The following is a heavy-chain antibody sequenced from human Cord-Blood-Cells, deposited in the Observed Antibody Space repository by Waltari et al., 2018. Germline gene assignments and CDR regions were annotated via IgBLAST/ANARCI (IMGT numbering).Heavy chain of an antibody. CDR3: ASSPRYYDFWSGYYNWFDP. D-gene: IGHD3-3*01. CDR2: IYYSGST. J-gene: IGHJ5*02. V-gene: IGHV4-39*01. CDR1: GGSISSSSYY. Sequence: QLQLQESGPGLVKPSETLSLTCTVSGGSISSSSYYLGRIRQPPGKGLEWIGSIYYSGSTYYNPSLKSRVTISVDTSKNQFSLKLSSVTAADTAVYYCASSPRYYDFWSGYYNWFDPWGQGTLVTVSS.